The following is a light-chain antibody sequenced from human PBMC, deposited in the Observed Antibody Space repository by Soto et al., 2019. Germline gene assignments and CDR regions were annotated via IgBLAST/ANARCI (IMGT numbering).Light chain of an antibody. Sequence: IVMMQSPATLSVSPGESATLFCRASESVSSNLAWYQQKPGQAPRLLIYGASTRATGVPARFSGSGSGTEFALSISSLQSEDFAVYYCQQDNKWPLAFGQGTKVEIK. CDR3: QQDNKWPLA. CDR1: ESVSSN. J-gene: IGKJ1*01. V-gene: IGKV3-15*01. CDR2: GAS.